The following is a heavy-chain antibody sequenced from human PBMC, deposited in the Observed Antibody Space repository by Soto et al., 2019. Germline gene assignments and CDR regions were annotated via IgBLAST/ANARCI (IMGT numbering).Heavy chain of an antibody. CDR2: IYYSGST. J-gene: IGHJ6*02. D-gene: IGHD3-3*01. Sequence: SETLSLTCTVSGGSISSGGYYWSWIRQHPGKGLEWIGYIYYSGSTYYNPSLKSRVTISVDTSKNQFSLKLSSVTAADTAVYYCAREFLRFGVVIESVPYGMDVWGQGTTVTVSS. V-gene: IGHV4-31*03. CDR1: GGSISSGGYY. CDR3: AREFLRFGVVIESVPYGMDV.